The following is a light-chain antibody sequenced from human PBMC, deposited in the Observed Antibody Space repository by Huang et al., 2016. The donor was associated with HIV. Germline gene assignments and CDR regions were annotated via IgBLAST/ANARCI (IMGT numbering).Light chain of an antibody. CDR3: HQYYNIPQT. V-gene: IGKV4-1*01. Sequence: DIVVTQSPDSLNLSLGERATVNCKSSQSVLDTSSNKSCLAWFQHKTGQPPKLLIYVASTREAGGPDRCSGTGSGTDFSLTITSLQAEDVAVYYCHQYYNIPQTFGQGTKVEIK. CDR2: VAS. J-gene: IGKJ1*01. CDR1: QSVLDTSSNKSC.